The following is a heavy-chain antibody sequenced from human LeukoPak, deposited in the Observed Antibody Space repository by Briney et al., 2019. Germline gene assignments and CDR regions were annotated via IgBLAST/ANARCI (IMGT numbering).Heavy chain of an antibody. CDR1: GGSISSGGYY. Sequence: SQTLSLTCTVSGGSISSGGYYWSWIRQHPGKGLERIGYIYYSGSTYYNPSLKSRVTISVDTSKNQFSLKLSSVTAADTAVYYCARNRGVVGIVHFDYWGQGTLVTVSS. J-gene: IGHJ4*02. CDR2: IYYSGST. V-gene: IGHV4-31*03. D-gene: IGHD2-21*01. CDR3: ARNRGVVGIVHFDY.